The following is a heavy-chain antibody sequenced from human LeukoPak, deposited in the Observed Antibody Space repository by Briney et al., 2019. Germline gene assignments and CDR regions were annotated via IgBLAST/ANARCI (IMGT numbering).Heavy chain of an antibody. J-gene: IGHJ4*02. CDR1: GFTFSSYG. V-gene: IGHV3-33*01. Sequence: GSLRLSCAASGFTFSSYGMHWVRQAPGKGLEWVAVIWYDGSNKYYADSVKGRFTISRDNSKNTLYLQMNSLRAEDTAVYYCARDSSSGSFDYWGQGTLVTVSS. CDR2: IWYDGSNK. CDR3: ARDSSSGSFDY. D-gene: IGHD6-19*01.